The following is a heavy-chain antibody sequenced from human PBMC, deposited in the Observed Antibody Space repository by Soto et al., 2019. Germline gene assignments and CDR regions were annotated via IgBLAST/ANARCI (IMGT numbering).Heavy chain of an antibody. D-gene: IGHD2-2*01. Sequence: SVKVSCKASGGTFSSYAISWVRQAPGQGXEWMGGIIPIFGTANYAQKFQGRVTITADKSTSTAYMELSSLRSEDTAVYYCARVVGYCSSTSCPHGDWFDPWGQGTLVTVSS. V-gene: IGHV1-69*06. J-gene: IGHJ5*02. CDR2: IIPIFGTA. CDR1: GGTFSSYA. CDR3: ARVVGYCSSTSCPHGDWFDP.